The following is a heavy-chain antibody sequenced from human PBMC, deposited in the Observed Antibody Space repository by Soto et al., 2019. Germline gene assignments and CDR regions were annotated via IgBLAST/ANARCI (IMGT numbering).Heavy chain of an antibody. Sequence: GGSLRLSCAASGFTFSDHYMDWVRQAPGKGLEWVGRTRNKANSYTTEYAASVKGRFTISRDDSKNSLYLQMNSLKTEDTAVYYCARSDIVVVPAAHPDYYYYYMDVWGKGTTVTVSS. CDR2: TRNKANSYTT. V-gene: IGHV3-72*01. CDR3: ARSDIVVVPAAHPDYYYYYMDV. D-gene: IGHD2-2*01. CDR1: GFTFSDHY. J-gene: IGHJ6*03.